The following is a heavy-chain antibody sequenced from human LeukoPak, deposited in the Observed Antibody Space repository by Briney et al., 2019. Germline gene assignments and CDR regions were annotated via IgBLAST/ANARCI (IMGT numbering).Heavy chain of an antibody. D-gene: IGHD2-2*01. J-gene: IGHJ4*02. CDR1: GYTFTSYG. CDR3: ARGIVVVPAEPGDYFDY. Sequence: ASVKVSCKASGYTFTSYGISWVRQAPGQGLEWMGWISAYNGNTNYAQKLQGRVTMTTDTSTSTAYMELRSLRSDDTAVYYCARGIVVVPAEPGDYFDYWGQGNLVAVSS. CDR2: ISAYNGNT. V-gene: IGHV1-18*04.